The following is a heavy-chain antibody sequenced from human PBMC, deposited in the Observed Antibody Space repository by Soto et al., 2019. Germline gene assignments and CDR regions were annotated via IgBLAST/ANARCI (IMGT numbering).Heavy chain of an antibody. D-gene: IGHD6-6*01. Sequence: EVQLLESGGGLVQPGGSLRLSCVASGFSFSGFAMSWVRQAPGKGLVWVSSITGTGVSIYYADSVRGRFTISRDNSKNTLYLQMSSLRAEDTARYYCAKDSIPYSSSYDLDHWSRGALVPVSS. V-gene: IGHV3-23*01. J-gene: IGHJ4*02. CDR3: AKDSIPYSSSYDLDH. CDR1: GFSFSGFA. CDR2: ITGTGVSI.